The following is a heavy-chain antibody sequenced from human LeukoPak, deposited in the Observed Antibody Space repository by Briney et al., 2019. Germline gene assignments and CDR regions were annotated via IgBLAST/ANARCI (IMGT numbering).Heavy chain of an antibody. D-gene: IGHD3-22*01. V-gene: IGHV3-7*01. Sequence: GGSLRLSCAASGFTFSSYWMSWVRQAPGKGLEWVANIKQDGSEKYYVDSVKGRFTISRDNAKNSLYLQMNSLRAEDTAVYYCGRAPPYYYDSSGYYGYFDYWGQGTLVTVSS. CDR3: GRAPPYYYDSSGYYGYFDY. CDR2: IKQDGSEK. CDR1: GFTFSSYW. J-gene: IGHJ4*02.